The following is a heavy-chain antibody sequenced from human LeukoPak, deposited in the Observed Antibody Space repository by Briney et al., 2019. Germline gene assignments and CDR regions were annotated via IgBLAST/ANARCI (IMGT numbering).Heavy chain of an antibody. J-gene: IGHJ4*02. CDR2: INWNGGST. CDR1: GLSFSTYS. D-gene: IGHD4-17*01. V-gene: IGHV3-20*04. CDR3: VKGPHYGAYTDYFDF. Sequence: GGSLRLSCAASGLSFSTYSMNWVRQAPGKGLEWASGINWNGGSTGYADSVKGRFTISRDDAKNSLYLQMNTLRVEDTALYYCVKGPHYGAYTDYFDFWGQGTLVTVSS.